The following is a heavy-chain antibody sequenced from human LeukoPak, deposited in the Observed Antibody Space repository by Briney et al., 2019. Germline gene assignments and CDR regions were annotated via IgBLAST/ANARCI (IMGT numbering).Heavy chain of an antibody. CDR2: ISGSGGST. D-gene: IGHD3-10*02. CDR3: AELGITMIGGV. V-gene: IGHV3-23*01. CDR1: GFTFSSYA. Sequence: GGSLRLSCAAYGFTFSSYAMSWVRQAPGKGLEWVSAISGSGGSTYYADSVKGRFTISRDNAKNSLYLQMNSLRAEDTAVYYCAELGITMIGGVWGKGTTVTISS. J-gene: IGHJ6*04.